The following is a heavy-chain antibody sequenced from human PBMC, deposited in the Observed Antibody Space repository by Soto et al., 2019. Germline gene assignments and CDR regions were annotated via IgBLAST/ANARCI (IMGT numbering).Heavy chain of an antibody. V-gene: IGHV4-4*07. CDR1: GGAINSYY. CDR2: IYPTGST. D-gene: IGHD6-19*01. J-gene: IGHJ4*02. CDR3: ARYTRSTGWLDY. Sequence: QVQLQESGPGLVKPSETLSLTCTVSGGAINSYYWSWIRQPAGKGLEWIGRIYPTGSTNYNPSLMSRVTMSLDTSENQFSLKLTSVTAADTAVYYCARYTRSTGWLDYWGQGTLVTVSS.